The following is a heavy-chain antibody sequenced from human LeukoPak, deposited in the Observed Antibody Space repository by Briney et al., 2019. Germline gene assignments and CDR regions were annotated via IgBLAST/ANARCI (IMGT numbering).Heavy chain of an antibody. CDR2: INPNSANT. CDR1: GYSFGGYY. CDR3: ARDGAYSLGLIWLDP. Sequence: ASVKVSCKTSGYSFGGYYIHWVRQAPGQGLEWMGRINPNSANTKYAQKFQGRVTMTRDTSINTVFMELSSLRSDDTAVYYCARDGAYSLGLIWLDPWGQGTLVSVSS. J-gene: IGHJ5*02. D-gene: IGHD5-18*01. V-gene: IGHV1-2*06.